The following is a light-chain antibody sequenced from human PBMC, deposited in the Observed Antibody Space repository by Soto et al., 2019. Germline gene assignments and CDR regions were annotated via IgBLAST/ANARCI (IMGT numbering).Light chain of an antibody. Sequence: EIVLTQSPATLSLSPGDRATLSCRASHSVSSYLAWYQQRPGQAPRLLIYDVSNRATGIPARFSGSGSGTAFNLTIRSLAPEDFAVYYCQQRNSRYTFGPGTKLEIK. CDR1: HSVSSY. J-gene: IGKJ2*01. CDR3: QQRNSRYT. CDR2: DVS. V-gene: IGKV3-11*01.